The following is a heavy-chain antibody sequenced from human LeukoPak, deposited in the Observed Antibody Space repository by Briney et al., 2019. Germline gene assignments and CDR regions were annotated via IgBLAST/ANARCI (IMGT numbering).Heavy chain of an antibody. CDR3: AREAYGDYNFDY. CDR2: IIPNLGIA. Sequence: GASVKVSCKASGGTFSSYAISWVRQAPGQGLEWMGRIIPNLGIANYAQKFQGRVTITADKSTSTAYMELSSLRSEDTAVYYCAREAYGDYNFDYWGQGTLVTVSS. D-gene: IGHD4-17*01. J-gene: IGHJ4*02. CDR1: GGTFSSYA. V-gene: IGHV1-69*04.